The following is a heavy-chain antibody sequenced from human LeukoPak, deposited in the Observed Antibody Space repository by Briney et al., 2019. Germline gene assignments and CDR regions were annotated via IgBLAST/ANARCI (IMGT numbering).Heavy chain of an antibody. CDR2: INSDGSST. Sequence: PGGSLRLSCAASGFAFSSYWMHWVRQAPGKGLVWVSRINSDGSSTSYADSVKGRFTISRDNAKNTLYLQMNSLRAEDTAVYYCARTEGYCTNGVCRLGAAFVIWGQGTMVTVSS. CDR1: GFAFSSYW. J-gene: IGHJ3*02. D-gene: IGHD2-8*01. V-gene: IGHV3-74*01. CDR3: ARTEGYCTNGVCRLGAAFVI.